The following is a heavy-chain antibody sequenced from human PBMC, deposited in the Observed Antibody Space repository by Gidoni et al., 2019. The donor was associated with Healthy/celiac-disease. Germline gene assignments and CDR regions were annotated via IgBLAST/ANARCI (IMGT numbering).Heavy chain of an antibody. CDR1: GFTFSSYG. CDR2: ISYDGSNK. D-gene: IGHD6-19*01. Sequence: QVQLVESGGGVVQPGRSLRLSCAASGFTFSSYGMHWVRQPPGKGLEWVAVISYDGSNKYYADSVKGRFTISRDNSKNTLYLQMNSLRAEDTAVYYCAKDPEKGGWGFDYWGQGTLVTVSS. V-gene: IGHV3-30*18. CDR3: AKDPEKGGWGFDY. J-gene: IGHJ4*02.